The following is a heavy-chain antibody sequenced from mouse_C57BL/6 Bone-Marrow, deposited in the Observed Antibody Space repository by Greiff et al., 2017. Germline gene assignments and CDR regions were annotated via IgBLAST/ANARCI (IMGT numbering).Heavy chain of an antibody. J-gene: IGHJ4*01. CDR1: GYTFTSYW. V-gene: IGHV1-72*01. D-gene: IGHD2-1*01. CDR2: IDPNRGGT. CDR3: ARTLYYGNWDY. Sequence: QVQLQQPGAELVKPGASVKLSCKASGYTFTSYWMHWVKQRPGRGLEWIGRIDPNRGGTKYHEKFKSKATLTVDKPSSTAYMQLSSLTSEDSAVYYCARTLYYGNWDYWGQGTSVTVSS.